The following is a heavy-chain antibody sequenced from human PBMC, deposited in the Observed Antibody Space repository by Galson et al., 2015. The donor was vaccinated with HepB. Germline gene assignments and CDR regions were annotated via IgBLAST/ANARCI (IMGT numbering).Heavy chain of an antibody. CDR1: GFTFSSYG. V-gene: IGHV3-30*18. CDR3: AKDGADDSSGPSYFDY. CDR2: ISYDGSNK. D-gene: IGHD3-22*01. J-gene: IGHJ4*02. Sequence: SLRLSCAASGFTFSSYGMHWVRQAPGKGLEWVAVISYDGSNKYYADSVKGRFTISRDNSRNTLYLQMNSLRAEDTAVYYCAKDGADDSSGPSYFDYWGQGTLVTVSS.